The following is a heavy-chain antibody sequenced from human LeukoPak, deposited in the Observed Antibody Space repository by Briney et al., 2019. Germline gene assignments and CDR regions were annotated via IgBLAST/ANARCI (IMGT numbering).Heavy chain of an antibody. Sequence: SQTLSLTRAVSGGSISSGGYSWSWIRQPPGKGLEWIGYIYHSGSTYYNPSLKSRVTISVDRSKNQFSLKLSSVTAADTAVYYCARERGGSSNNWFDPWGQGTLVTVSS. V-gene: IGHV4-30-2*01. CDR3: ARERGGSSNNWFDP. J-gene: IGHJ5*02. CDR2: IYHSGST. CDR1: GGSISSGGYS. D-gene: IGHD3-16*01.